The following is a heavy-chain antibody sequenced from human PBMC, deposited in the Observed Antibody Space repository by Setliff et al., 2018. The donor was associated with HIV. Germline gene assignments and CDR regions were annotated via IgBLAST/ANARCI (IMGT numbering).Heavy chain of an antibody. Sequence: LSLTCAVYGGSFNDYYWSWIRQPPGKGLERIGEIIHSGSTNYNPSLKSRVTISVDTSKNQFSLNLTSVTAADTAVYYCARVGVKLLWFGELSRHFDYWGQGTLVTVSS. J-gene: IGHJ4*02. CDR2: IIHSGST. CDR3: ARVGVKLLWFGELSRHFDY. CDR1: GGSFNDYY. V-gene: IGHV4-34*12. D-gene: IGHD3-10*01.